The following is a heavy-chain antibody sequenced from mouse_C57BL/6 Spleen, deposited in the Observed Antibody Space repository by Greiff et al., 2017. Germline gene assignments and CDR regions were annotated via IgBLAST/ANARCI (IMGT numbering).Heavy chain of an antibody. J-gene: IGHJ1*03. CDR1: GFTFTDYY. CDR3: ARLYGNYVWYFDV. CDR2: IRNKANGYTT. D-gene: IGHD2-1*01. Sequence: EVQVVESGGGLVQPGGSLSLSCAASGFTFTDYYMSWVRQPPGKALGWLGFIRNKANGYTTEYSASVKGRFTISRDNSQSILYLQMNALRAEDSAVYYCARLYGNYVWYFDVWGTGATVTVSS. V-gene: IGHV7-3*01.